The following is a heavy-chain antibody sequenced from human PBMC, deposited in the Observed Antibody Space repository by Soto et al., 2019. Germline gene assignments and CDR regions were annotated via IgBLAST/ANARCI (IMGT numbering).Heavy chain of an antibody. Sequence: PGGSLRLSCSASGFTFSSYAMHWVRQAPGKGLEYVSAISSNGGSTYYADSVKGRFTISRDNSQNTLYLLMNSLRAEDTAVYYCAKKGYSSGWYFDYWGQGTLVTVSS. J-gene: IGHJ4*02. CDR2: ISSNGGST. D-gene: IGHD6-19*01. V-gene: IGHV3-64*04. CDR1: GFTFSSYA. CDR3: AKKGYSSGWYFDY.